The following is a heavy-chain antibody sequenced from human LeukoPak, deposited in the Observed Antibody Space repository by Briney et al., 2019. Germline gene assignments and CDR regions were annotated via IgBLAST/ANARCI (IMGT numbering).Heavy chain of an antibody. J-gene: IGHJ4*02. CDR1: GYSFTSYW. Sequence: GESLKISCKGSGYSFTSYWIGWVRQMPGKGLEWMGIIYSGDSDTRYSPSFQGQVTISADKSISTAYLQWSSLKASDTAMYYCARPSYYDFWSGPYFDYWGQGTLVTVSS. D-gene: IGHD3-3*01. V-gene: IGHV5-51*01. CDR2: IYSGDSDT. CDR3: ARPSYYDFWSGPYFDY.